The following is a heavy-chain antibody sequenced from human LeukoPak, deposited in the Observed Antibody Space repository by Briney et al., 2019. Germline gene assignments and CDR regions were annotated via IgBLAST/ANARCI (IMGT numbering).Heavy chain of an antibody. J-gene: IGHJ4*02. CDR2: INHSGST. CDR1: GGSFSGYY. Sequence: SETLSLTCAVYGGSFSGYYWSWIRQPPGKGLEWIGEINHSGSTNYNPSLKSRVTISVGTSKNQFSLKLSSVTAADMAVYYCARSRWLQFGRALDYWGQGTLVTVSS. D-gene: IGHD5-24*01. CDR3: ARSRWLQFGRALDY. V-gene: IGHV4-34*01.